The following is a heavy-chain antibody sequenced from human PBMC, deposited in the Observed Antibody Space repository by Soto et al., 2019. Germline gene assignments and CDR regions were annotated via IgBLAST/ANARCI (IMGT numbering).Heavy chain of an antibody. Sequence: GASVKVSCKASGYTFTSYAMHWVRQAPGQRLEWMGWINAGNGNTKYSQKFQGRVTITRDTSASTAYMELSSLRSEDTAVYYCARGMGPGTTVTTSRYGMDVWGQGTTVTVSS. CDR3: ARGMGPGTTVTTSRYGMDV. J-gene: IGHJ6*02. D-gene: IGHD4-4*01. CDR1: GYTFTSYA. V-gene: IGHV1-3*01. CDR2: INAGNGNT.